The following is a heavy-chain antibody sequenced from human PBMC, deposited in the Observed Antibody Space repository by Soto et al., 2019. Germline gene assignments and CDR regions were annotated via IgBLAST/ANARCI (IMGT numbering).Heavy chain of an antibody. D-gene: IGHD5-12*01. J-gene: IGHJ4*02. V-gene: IGHV6-1*01. CDR1: GSSVSSNISA. CDR2: TYYRSKWYN. Sequence: SQTLSVTCAISGSSVSSNISAWNCIRQSPSRGLEWLGRTYYRSKWYNDYAVSVKSRITINPDTSKNQFSLQLNSVTPEDTAVYYCAREGGSGYDTGQFDYWGQGTLVTVSS. CDR3: AREGGSGYDTGQFDY.